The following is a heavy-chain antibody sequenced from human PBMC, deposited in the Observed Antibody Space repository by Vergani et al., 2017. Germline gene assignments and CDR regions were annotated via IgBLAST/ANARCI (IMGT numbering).Heavy chain of an antibody. CDR3: ARLSGPAIQLWLRDAFDI. Sequence: QLQLQESGPGLVKPSETLSLTCTVSGGSISSSSYYWGWIRQPPGKGLEWIGSIYYSGSTYYNPSLKSRVTISVDTSKNQFSLKLSSVTAADTALYYCARLSGPAIQLWLRDAFDIWGQGTMVTVSS. J-gene: IGHJ3*02. CDR1: GGSISSSSYY. CDR2: IYYSGST. V-gene: IGHV4-39*01. D-gene: IGHD5-18*01.